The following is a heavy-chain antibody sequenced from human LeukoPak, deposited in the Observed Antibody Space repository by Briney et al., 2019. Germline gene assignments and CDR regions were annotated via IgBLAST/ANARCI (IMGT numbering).Heavy chain of an antibody. V-gene: IGHV3-49*04. CDR1: GFTFGDYA. CDR3: TRVSLVAASVFFDY. CDR2: IRSKAYGGTT. D-gene: IGHD2-15*01. Sequence: GGSLRLSCTASGFTFGDYAMSWVRQAPGKGLEWVSFIRSKAYGGTTEYAAAVKGRFTISRDDSKSIAYLQMNSLKTEDTAVYYCTRVSLVAASVFFDYWGQGTLVTVSS. J-gene: IGHJ4*02.